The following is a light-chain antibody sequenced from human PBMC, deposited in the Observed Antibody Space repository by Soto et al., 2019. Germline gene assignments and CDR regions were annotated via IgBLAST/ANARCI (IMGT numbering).Light chain of an antibody. Sequence: QAVLTQPRSASNTPGQRVTISCSGSASNIGSKTVDWYQHLPGTAPKLLIHRTFQRPSGVPARFSGSKSDTSASLAISGLQSEDEADYYCAAWDDTLDEYVFGTGTKVTVL. J-gene: IGLJ1*01. CDR1: ASNIGSKT. V-gene: IGLV1-44*01. CDR2: RTF. CDR3: AAWDDTLDEYV.